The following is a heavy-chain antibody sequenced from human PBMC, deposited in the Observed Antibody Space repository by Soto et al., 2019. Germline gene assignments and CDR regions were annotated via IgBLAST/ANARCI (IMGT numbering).Heavy chain of an antibody. CDR1: GGSISSYY. J-gene: IGHJ4*02. CDR2: IYYSGST. V-gene: IGHV4-59*01. Sequence: SENLSLTCTVSGGSISSYYWSWIRQPPGKGLEWIGYIYYSGSTNYNPSLKSRVTISVDTSKNQFSLKLSSVTAADTAVYYCARAPYCSGGSCYSAYFDYWGQGTLVTVSS. D-gene: IGHD2-15*01. CDR3: ARAPYCSGGSCYSAYFDY.